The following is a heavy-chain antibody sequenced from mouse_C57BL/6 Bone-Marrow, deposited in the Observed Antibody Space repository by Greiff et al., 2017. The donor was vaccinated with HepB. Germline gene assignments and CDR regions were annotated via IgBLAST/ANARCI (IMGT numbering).Heavy chain of an antibody. J-gene: IGHJ3*01. CDR1: GFTFSDYG. CDR2: ISNLAYSI. CDR3: ARHASGYWFAY. Sequence: EVQGVESGGGLVQPGGSLKLSCAASGFTFSDYGMAWVRKAPRRRPEWVAFISNLAYSIYYADTVTGRFTISRENAKNTLYLEMSSLRSEDTAMYYCARHASGYWFAYWGQGTLVTVSA. D-gene: IGHD3-2*02. V-gene: IGHV5-15*01.